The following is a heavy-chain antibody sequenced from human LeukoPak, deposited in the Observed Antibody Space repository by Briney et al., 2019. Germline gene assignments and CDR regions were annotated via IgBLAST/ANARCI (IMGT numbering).Heavy chain of an antibody. CDR3: AKDANYYYDSSGYYLNY. V-gene: IGHV3-23*01. Sequence: GGSLRLSCAASGFTFSSYAMSWVRQAPGKGLEWVSAISGSGGSTYYADSVKGRFTISRDNSKNTLYLQMNSLRAEDTAVYYCAKDANYYYDSSGYYLNYWGQGTLVTVSS. CDR1: GFTFSSYA. D-gene: IGHD3-22*01. CDR2: ISGSGGST. J-gene: IGHJ4*02.